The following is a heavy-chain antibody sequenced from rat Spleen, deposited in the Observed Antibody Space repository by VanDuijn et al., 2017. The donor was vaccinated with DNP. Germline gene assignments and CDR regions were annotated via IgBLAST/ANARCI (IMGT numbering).Heavy chain of an antibody. J-gene: IGHJ1*01. V-gene: IGHV5-22*01. D-gene: IGHD1-10*01. Sequence: EVQLVESGGGLVQPGRSMKLSCAASGLTVNNADMAWVRQAPMKGLEWVASISYEGSKTYYGDSVKGRFTIFRDNAESILYLQMNSLRSEDAATYYCARRGYNNAWYFDFWGPGTMVTVSS. CDR1: GLTVNNAD. CDR3: ARRGYNNAWYFDF. CDR2: ISYEGSKT.